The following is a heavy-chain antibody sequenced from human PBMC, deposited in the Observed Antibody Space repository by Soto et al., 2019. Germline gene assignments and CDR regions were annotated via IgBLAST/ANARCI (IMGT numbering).Heavy chain of an antibody. V-gene: IGHV1-69*02. J-gene: IGHJ3*02. CDR3: AKSTRYYYDSSGPGGDAFDI. Sequence: ASVKVSCKASGGTFSSYTISWVRQAPGQGLEWMGRIIPILGIANYAQRFQGRVTITADKSTSTAYMELNSLRAEDTAVYYCAKSTRYYYDSSGPGGDAFDIWGQGTLVTVSS. D-gene: IGHD3-22*01. CDR1: GGTFSSYT. CDR2: IIPILGIA.